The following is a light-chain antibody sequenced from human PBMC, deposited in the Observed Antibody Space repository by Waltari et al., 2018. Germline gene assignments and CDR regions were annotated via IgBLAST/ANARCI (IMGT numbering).Light chain of an antibody. J-gene: IGKJ1*01. CDR3: QHYVRLPAT. CDR1: QSVSRA. CDR2: GAS. Sequence: EIVVTQSPGTLSLCPGERATLSCRASQSVSRALAWYQQKTGQAPRLLIYGASSRATGISDRFSGSWSGTDFSLTISRLEPEDFAVYYCQHYVRLPATFGQGTKVEIK. V-gene: IGKV3-20*01.